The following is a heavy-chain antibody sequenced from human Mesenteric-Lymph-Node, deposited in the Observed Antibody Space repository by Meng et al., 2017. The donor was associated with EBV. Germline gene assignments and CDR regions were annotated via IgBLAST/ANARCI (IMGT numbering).Heavy chain of an antibody. Sequence: VRLQESGPGLVKPSDTLSLTCTVAGGSVSSGSYYWSWIRQPPGKGLEWIGYIYYSGSTNYNPSLKSRVTISVDTSKNQFSLKLSSVTAADTAVYYCALIIVGATHFDYWGQGTLVTVSS. D-gene: IGHD1-26*01. CDR3: ALIIVGATHFDY. V-gene: IGHV4-61*01. J-gene: IGHJ4*02. CDR2: IYYSGST. CDR1: GGSVSSGSYY.